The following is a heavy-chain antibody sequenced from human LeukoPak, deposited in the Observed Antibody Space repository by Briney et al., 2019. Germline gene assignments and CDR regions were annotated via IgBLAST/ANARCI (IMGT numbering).Heavy chain of an antibody. CDR3: ARRTDYYYYMDV. V-gene: IGHV3-48*04. Sequence: GGSLRLSCAASGFTFSSYSMNWVRQAPGKGLEWVSYISSSSSTIYYADSVKGRFTISRDSAKNSLYLQMNSLRAEDTAVYYCARRTDYYYYMDVWGKGTTVTVSS. CDR1: GFTFSSYS. CDR2: ISSSSSTI. J-gene: IGHJ6*03.